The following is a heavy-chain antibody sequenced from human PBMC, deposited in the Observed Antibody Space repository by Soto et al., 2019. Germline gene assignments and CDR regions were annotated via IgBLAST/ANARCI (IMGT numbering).Heavy chain of an antibody. CDR3: ARAPNRGVVTPGGMDV. CDR1: GGTFSSYA. D-gene: IGHD2-21*02. Sequence: SVKVSCKASGGTFSSYAISWVRQAPGQGLEWMGGIIPIFGTANYAQKFQGRVTITADESTSTAYMELSSLRSEDTAVYYCARAPNRGVVTPGGMDVWGQGTTVTVYS. J-gene: IGHJ6*02. V-gene: IGHV1-69*13. CDR2: IIPIFGTA.